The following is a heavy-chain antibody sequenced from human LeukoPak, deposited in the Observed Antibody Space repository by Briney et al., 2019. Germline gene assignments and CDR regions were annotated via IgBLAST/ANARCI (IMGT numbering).Heavy chain of an antibody. CDR2: IIPIFGTA. D-gene: IGHD6-13*01. V-gene: IGHV1-69*13. CDR1: GYTFTSYG. CDR3: ARARGIAAAGTTPRQYYYYMDV. J-gene: IGHJ6*03. Sequence: SVKVSCKASGYTFTSYGISWVRQAPGQGLEWMGGIIPIFGTANYAQKFQGRVTITADESTSTAYMELSSLRSEDTAVYYCARARGIAAAGTTPRQYYYYMDVWGKGTTVTISS.